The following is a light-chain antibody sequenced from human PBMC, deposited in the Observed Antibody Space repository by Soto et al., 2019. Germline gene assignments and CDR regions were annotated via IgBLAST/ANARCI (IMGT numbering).Light chain of an antibody. V-gene: IGKV4-1*01. J-gene: IGKJ1*01. CDR3: PQYYSTPWT. CDR2: WAS. CDR1: QSVLYSSNNKNY. Sequence: DIVMTQSPDSLAVSLGERATINCKSSQSVLYSSNNKNYLTWYQQKPGQPPKLLIYWASTRESGVPDRFSGSGSGTYFTLTISSLQAEDVAVYYCPQYYSTPWTFGQGTKVEIK.